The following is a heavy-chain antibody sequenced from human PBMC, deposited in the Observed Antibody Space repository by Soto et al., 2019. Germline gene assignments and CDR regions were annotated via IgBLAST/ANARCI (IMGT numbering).Heavy chain of an antibody. J-gene: IGHJ6*02. D-gene: IGHD3-10*01. Sequence: ASVKVSCKASGYTFTGYYMHWVRQAPGQGLEWMGWINPNSGGTNYAQKFQGWVTMTRDTSISTAYMELSRLRSDDTAVYYCARDLLYIWFGESIPYYYSYGMDVWGQGTTVTVSS. V-gene: IGHV1-2*04. CDR1: GYTFTGYY. CDR3: ARDLLYIWFGESIPYYYSYGMDV. CDR2: INPNSGGT.